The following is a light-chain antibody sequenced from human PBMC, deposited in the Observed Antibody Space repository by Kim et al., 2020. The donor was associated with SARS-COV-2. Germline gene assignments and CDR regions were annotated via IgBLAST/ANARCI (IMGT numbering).Light chain of an antibody. CDR2: DVS. Sequence: GQSITISCTGTSSDINYNYVSWYQQHPGKAPKLMIYDVSKRPSGVSNRFSGSKSGYTASLTISGLQAEDEADYYCNSCTTSTTWVFGGGTKLTVL. J-gene: IGLJ3*02. V-gene: IGLV2-14*04. CDR3: NSCTTSTTWV. CDR1: SSDINYNY.